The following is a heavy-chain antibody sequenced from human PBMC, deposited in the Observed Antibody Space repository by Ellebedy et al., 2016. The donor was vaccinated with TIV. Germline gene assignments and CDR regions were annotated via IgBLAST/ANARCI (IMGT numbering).Heavy chain of an antibody. CDR3: ARTYYYDSSGYYLAY. J-gene: IGHJ4*02. D-gene: IGHD3-22*01. V-gene: IGHV3-11*01. CDR1: GFTFSDYY. CDR2: ISSSGRIM. Sequence: PGGSLRLSCAASGFTFSDYYMTWIRQAPGKGLEWVAYISSSGRIMYHADSVKGRFTIPRDNAENSLYLQMNSLRDEDTAVYYCARTYYYDSSGYYLAYWGQGTLVTVSS.